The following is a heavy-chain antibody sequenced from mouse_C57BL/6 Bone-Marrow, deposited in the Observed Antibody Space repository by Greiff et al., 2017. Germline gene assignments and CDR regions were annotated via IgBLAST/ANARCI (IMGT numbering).Heavy chain of an antibody. V-gene: IGHV14-3*01. Sequence: EVQLQQSVAELVRPGASVKLSCTASGFTIKNTYMHWVKQRPEQGLEWIGRIDPANGNNKYAPKFQGKATITADTSSNTAYLQLSSLTSEDTAIYYCSYYSSSRWGYWGQGTTLTVSS. D-gene: IGHD1-1*01. CDR3: SYYSSSRWGY. CDR1: GFTIKNTY. CDR2: IDPANGNN. J-gene: IGHJ2*01.